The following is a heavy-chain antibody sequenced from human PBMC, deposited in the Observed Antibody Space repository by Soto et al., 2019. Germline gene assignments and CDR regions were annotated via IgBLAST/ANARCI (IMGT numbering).Heavy chain of an antibody. J-gene: IGHJ3*02. CDR3: TRDKSSSSSHAFYI. CDR2: IKSKTDGGTT. CDR1: GFTFSNAW. D-gene: IGHD6-6*01. V-gene: IGHV3-15*07. Sequence: GGSLRLSCAASGFTFSNAWMNWVRQAPGKGLEWVGRIKSKTDGGTTDYAAPVKGRFTISRDDSKNMAYLQMNSLKTEDTAVYYCTRDKSSSSSHAFYIWGQGTMVTVSS.